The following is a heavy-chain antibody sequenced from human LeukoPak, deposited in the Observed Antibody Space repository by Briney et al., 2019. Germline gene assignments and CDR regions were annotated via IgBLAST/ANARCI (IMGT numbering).Heavy chain of an antibody. Sequence: PGGSLRLSCAASGFTFSSYSMNWVRQAPGKGLEWVSSISSSSSYIYYADSVKGRFTISRDNAKNSLYLQMNSLRAEDTAVYYCARGPYSSATFDYWGQGTLVTVSP. J-gene: IGHJ4*02. CDR2: ISSSSSYI. D-gene: IGHD6-25*01. CDR3: ARGPYSSATFDY. V-gene: IGHV3-21*01. CDR1: GFTFSSYS.